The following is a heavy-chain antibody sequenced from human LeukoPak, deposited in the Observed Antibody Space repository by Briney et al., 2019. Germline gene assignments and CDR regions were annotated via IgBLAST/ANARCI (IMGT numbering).Heavy chain of an antibody. Sequence: GGSLRLSCSASGFTFSSYAMHWVRQAPGKGLEYVSAISSNGGSTYYADSVKGRFTISRDNSKNTLYLQMSSLRAEDTAAYYCVKDGGKGPQRHLDYWGQGTLVTVSS. CDR3: VKDGGKGPQRHLDY. J-gene: IGHJ4*02. D-gene: IGHD3-3*01. CDR2: ISSNGGST. CDR1: GFTFSSYA. V-gene: IGHV3-64D*06.